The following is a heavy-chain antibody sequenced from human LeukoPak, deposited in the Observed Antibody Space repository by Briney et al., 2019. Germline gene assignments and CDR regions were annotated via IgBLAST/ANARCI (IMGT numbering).Heavy chain of an antibody. CDR3: ARDRCSGGSCYMADAFDI. CDR2: IYSGGST. Sequence: GGSLRLSCAASGFTLSSYSMSWVRQAPGKGLEWVSVIYSGGSTYYADSVKGRFTISRDNSKNTLYLQMNSLRAEDTAVYYCARDRCSGGSCYMADAFDIWGQGTMVTVSS. CDR1: GFTLSSYS. J-gene: IGHJ3*02. D-gene: IGHD2-15*01. V-gene: IGHV3-66*01.